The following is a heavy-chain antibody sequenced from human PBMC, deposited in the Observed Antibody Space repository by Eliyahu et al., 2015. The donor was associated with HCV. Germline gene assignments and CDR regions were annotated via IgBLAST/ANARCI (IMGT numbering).Heavy chain of an antibody. D-gene: IGHD3-22*01. Sequence: EVQLVESGGGLVKPGGSLXLSCAASGFTFSNXWMSWVRQAPGKGLEWVGRIKSKTDGGTTDYAAPVKGRFTISRDDSKNTLYLQMNSLKTEDTAVYYCTTYVPAYYYDSSGYYHEEYWGQGTLVTVSS. CDR2: IKSKTDGGTT. CDR3: TTYVPAYYYDSSGYYHEEY. J-gene: IGHJ4*02. V-gene: IGHV3-15*01. CDR1: GFTFSNXW.